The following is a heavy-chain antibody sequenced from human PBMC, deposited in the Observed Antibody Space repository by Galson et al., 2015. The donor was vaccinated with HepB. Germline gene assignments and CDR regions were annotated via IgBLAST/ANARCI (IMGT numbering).Heavy chain of an antibody. CDR1: GYTFSTYY. CDR3: VRDLVYYYDSSGRPRAFDI. V-gene: IGHV1-46*01. D-gene: IGHD3-22*01. J-gene: IGHJ3*02. Sequence: SVKVSCKASGYTFSTYYIHWVRQAPGQGLEWMGIINPGGGNTNYAQKFQGRVTMTRDTSTSTVYMEVSSLRSEDTAVYYCVRDLVYYYDSSGRPRAFDIWGQGTMVTVSS. CDR2: INPGGGNT.